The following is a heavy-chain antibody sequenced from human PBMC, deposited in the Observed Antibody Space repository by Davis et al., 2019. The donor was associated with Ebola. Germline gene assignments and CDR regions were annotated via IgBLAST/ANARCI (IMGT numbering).Heavy chain of an antibody. V-gene: IGHV1-18*04. CDR1: GYTFSSYG. Sequence: AASVKVSCKASGYTFSSYGFSWVRQAAGQGLEWMGWISVFSGHTQYAQSFRGRVTLTTDTSTNTAYMELGSLRSDDTAVYYCAKDSSNVWFDVWGQGTMVTVSS. D-gene: IGHD2-2*01. J-gene: IGHJ3*01. CDR2: ISVFSGHT. CDR3: AKDSSNVWFDV.